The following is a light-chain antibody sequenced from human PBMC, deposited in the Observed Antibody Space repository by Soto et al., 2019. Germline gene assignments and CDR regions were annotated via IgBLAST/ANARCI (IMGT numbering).Light chain of an antibody. CDR2: EVT. CDR3: SSYSSSSTLHYV. V-gene: IGLV2-14*01. J-gene: IGLJ1*01. Sequence: QSALTQPASVSGSPGQSITISCSGTASDVGGYDFVSWYQQYPGKAPKLMIFEVTKRPLGISSRFSGSKSGNTASLTISGLQAEDEADYYCSSYSSSSTLHYVFGTGTKLTVL. CDR1: ASDVGGYDF.